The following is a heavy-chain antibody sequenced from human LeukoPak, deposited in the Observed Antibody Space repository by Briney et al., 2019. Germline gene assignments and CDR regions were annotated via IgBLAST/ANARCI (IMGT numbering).Heavy chain of an antibody. CDR3: ARGVTYYDILTGYSPRAFDI. Sequence: SETLSLTCTVSGGSISSYYWSWIRQPPGKGLEWIGYIYYSGSTNYNPSLKSRVTISVDTSKNQFSLKLSSVTAADTAVYYCARGVTYYDILTGYSPRAFDIWGQGTMVTVS. D-gene: IGHD3-9*01. CDR1: GGSISSYY. CDR2: IYYSGST. J-gene: IGHJ3*02. V-gene: IGHV4-59*01.